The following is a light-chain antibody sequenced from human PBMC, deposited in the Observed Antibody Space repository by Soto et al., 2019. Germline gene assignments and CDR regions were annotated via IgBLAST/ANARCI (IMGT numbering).Light chain of an antibody. V-gene: IGLV2-14*01. CDR3: SSYTSSSTWV. CDR2: DVS. J-gene: IGLJ1*01. CDR1: SSDVGGYNY. Sequence: QSVLTQPASVSGSPGQSITISCTGASSDVGGYNYVSWYQQHPGKAPKLMIYDVSNRPSGVSNRFSGSKSGNTASLTISGLQAEDEAVYYCSSYTSSSTWVFGTGTKVTVL.